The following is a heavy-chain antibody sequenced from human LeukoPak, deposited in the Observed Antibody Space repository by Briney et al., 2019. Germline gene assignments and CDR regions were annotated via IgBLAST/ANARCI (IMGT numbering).Heavy chain of an antibody. D-gene: IGHD5-12*01. CDR1: GGSISSYY. Sequence: SETLSLTCTVSGGSISSYYWSWIRQPPGKGLEWIGYIYYSGSTNYNPSLKSRVTISVDTSKNQFSLKLSSVTAADTAVYYCGCGYSGYEFDYWGQGTLVTVSS. J-gene: IGHJ4*02. CDR3: GCGYSGYEFDY. CDR2: IYYSGST. V-gene: IGHV4-59*01.